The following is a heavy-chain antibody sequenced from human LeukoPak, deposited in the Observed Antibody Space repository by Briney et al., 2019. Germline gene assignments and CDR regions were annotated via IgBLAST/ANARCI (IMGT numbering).Heavy chain of an antibody. CDR2: MNPNSGNT. J-gene: IGHJ4*02. Sequence: GASVKVSCKASGYTFTSYDINWVRQATGQGLEWMGWMNPNSGNTGYAQKFQGRVTMTRNTSISTAYMELSSLRSEDTAVYYCAKDSSQWLVPVGVGVDYWGQGTLVTVSS. CDR3: AKDSSQWLVPVGVGVDY. V-gene: IGHV1-8*01. D-gene: IGHD6-19*01. CDR1: GYTFTSYD.